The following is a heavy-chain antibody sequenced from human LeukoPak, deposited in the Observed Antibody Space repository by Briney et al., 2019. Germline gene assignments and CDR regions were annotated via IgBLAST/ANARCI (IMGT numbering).Heavy chain of an antibody. V-gene: IGHV3-33*01. D-gene: IGHD3-10*01. CDR2: IWYDGSNK. CDR3: ARGRWRGSGRFQGYNWFDP. CDR1: GFTFSSYG. Sequence: PGGSLRLSCAASGFTFSSYGMHWVRQAPGKGLEWVAVIWYDGSNKYYADSVKGRFTISRDNSKNTLYLQMNSLRAEDTAVYYCARGRWRGSGRFQGYNWFDPWGQGTLVTVSS. J-gene: IGHJ5*02.